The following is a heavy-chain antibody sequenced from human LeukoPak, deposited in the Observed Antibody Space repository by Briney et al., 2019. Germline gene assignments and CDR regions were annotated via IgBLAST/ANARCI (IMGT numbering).Heavy chain of an antibody. CDR3: ARVGYCSSTSCQPGDY. V-gene: IGHV1-69*06. CDR1: GGTFSSYA. CDR2: IIPIFGTA. J-gene: IGHJ4*02. Sequence: GSSVKVSCKASGGTFSSYAISWVRQAPGQGLEWMGGIIPIFGTANYAQKFQGRVTITADKSTSTAYMELSSLRSEDTAVYYCARVGYCSSTSCQPGDYWGQGTLVTVSS. D-gene: IGHD2-2*01.